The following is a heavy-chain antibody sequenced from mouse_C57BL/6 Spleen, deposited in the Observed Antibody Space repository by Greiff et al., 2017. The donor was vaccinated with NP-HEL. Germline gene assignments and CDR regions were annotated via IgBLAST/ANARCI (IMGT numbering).Heavy chain of an antibody. CDR1: GFTFSSYG. Sequence: EVQGVESGGDLVKPGGSLKLSCAASGFTFSSYGMSWVRQTPDKRLEWVATISSGGSYTYYPDSVKGRFTISRDNVKNTLYLQMSSLKSEDTAMYYCARKLEDYFDYWGQGTTLTVSS. D-gene: IGHD4-1*01. J-gene: IGHJ2*01. CDR2: ISSGGSYT. CDR3: ARKLEDYFDY. V-gene: IGHV5-6*01.